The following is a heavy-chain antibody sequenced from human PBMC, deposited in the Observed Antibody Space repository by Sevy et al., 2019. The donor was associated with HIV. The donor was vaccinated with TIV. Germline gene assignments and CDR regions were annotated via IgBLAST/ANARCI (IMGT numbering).Heavy chain of an antibody. Sequence: GGSLRLSCEASGFTFSSYEMNWVRQAPGKGLEWVSYISSSGSTIYYADSVKGRFTISRDNAKNSLFLQMNSLRAEDTAVYYCARVARGWFGELYYYYYGMDVWGQGTTVTVSS. D-gene: IGHD3-10*01. CDR2: ISSSGSTI. CDR3: ARVARGWFGELYYYYYGMDV. CDR1: GFTFSSYE. V-gene: IGHV3-48*03. J-gene: IGHJ6*02.